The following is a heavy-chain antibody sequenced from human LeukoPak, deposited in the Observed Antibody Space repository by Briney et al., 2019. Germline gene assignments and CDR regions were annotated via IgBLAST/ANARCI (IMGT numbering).Heavy chain of an antibody. J-gene: IGHJ3*02. D-gene: IGHD2-2*01. CDR1: GGSISSYY. Sequence: PSETLSLTCTVSGGSISSYYWSWIRQPPGKGLEWIGYIYYSGSTNYNPSLKSRVTISVDTSKNQFSLKLSSVTAADTAVYYCARVGGYCSSTSCYRAFDIWGQGTMVTVSP. V-gene: IGHV4-59*01. CDR2: IYYSGST. CDR3: ARVGGYCSSTSCYRAFDI.